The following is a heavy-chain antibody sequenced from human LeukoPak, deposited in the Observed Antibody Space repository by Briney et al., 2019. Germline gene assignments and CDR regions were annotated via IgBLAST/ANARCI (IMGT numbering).Heavy chain of an antibody. CDR1: GYTFTSYG. D-gene: IGHD1-26*01. V-gene: IGHV1-2*02. Sequence: ASVTVSCKASGYTFTSYGISWVRQAPGQGLEWMGWINPNSGGTNYAQKFQGRVTMTRGTSISTAYMELSRLRSDDTAVYYCATFELLNAFDIWGQGTMVTVSS. CDR2: INPNSGGT. J-gene: IGHJ3*02. CDR3: ATFELLNAFDI.